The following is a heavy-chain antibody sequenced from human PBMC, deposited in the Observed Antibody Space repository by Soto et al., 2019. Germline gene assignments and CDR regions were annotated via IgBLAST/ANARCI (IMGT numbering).Heavy chain of an antibody. Sequence: EVQLVESGGGLVKPGGSLRLSCAASGFTFSSNSMNWVRQAPGKGLEWVSSISSSSSYIYYADSVKGRFTISRDNAKNSLYLQMNSLRAEDTAVYYCARGESAVTTRFDYWGQGTLVTVSS. V-gene: IGHV3-21*01. CDR2: ISSSSSYI. CDR3: ARGESAVTTRFDY. J-gene: IGHJ4*02. CDR1: GFTFSSNS. D-gene: IGHD4-17*01.